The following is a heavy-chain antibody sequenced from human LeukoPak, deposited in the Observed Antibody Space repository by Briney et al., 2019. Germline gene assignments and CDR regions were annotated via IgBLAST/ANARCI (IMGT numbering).Heavy chain of an antibody. CDR3: ARVRITMVRGVIIEGYYMDV. D-gene: IGHD3-10*01. CDR1: GLTFNNAW. V-gene: IGHV3-48*01. J-gene: IGHJ6*03. Sequence: GGSLRLSCTASGLTFNNAWMNWVRQAPGKGLEWVSYISSSSSTIYYADSVKGRFTISRDNAKNSLYLQMNSLRAEDTAVYYCARVRITMVRGVIIEGYYMDVWGKGTTVTVSS. CDR2: ISSSSSTI.